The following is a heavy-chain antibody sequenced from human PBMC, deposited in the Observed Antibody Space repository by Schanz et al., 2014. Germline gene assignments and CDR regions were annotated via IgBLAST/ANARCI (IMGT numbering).Heavy chain of an antibody. Sequence: VHLLESGGGLVQPGGSLRLSCAASGFSFGTYAMSWVRQAPGKGLEWVALVSSDGNNDYYTDSVKGRFTISRDNSKNTLYLQMNSLRPEDTAVYYCAKSQGSSFDSWGQGTLVIVSS. CDR3: AKSQGSSFDS. J-gene: IGHJ4*02. CDR1: GFSFGTYA. V-gene: IGHV3-30*18. D-gene: IGHD6-13*01. CDR2: VSSDGNND.